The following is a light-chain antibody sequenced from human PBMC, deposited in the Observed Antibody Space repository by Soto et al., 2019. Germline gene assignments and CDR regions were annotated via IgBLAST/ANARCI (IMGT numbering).Light chain of an antibody. CDR1: NNDVGGYKL. Sequence: QSALTQPASVSGSPGQSITISCTGTNNDVGGYKLVSWYQQHPGKVPKVVIYDVNKRPSGVSHRFSGSKSGNTASLTISGLQADDEADYYCLSYAGSYNFVFGSGTKLTVL. CDR3: LSYAGSYNFV. V-gene: IGLV2-23*02. J-gene: IGLJ1*01. CDR2: DVN.